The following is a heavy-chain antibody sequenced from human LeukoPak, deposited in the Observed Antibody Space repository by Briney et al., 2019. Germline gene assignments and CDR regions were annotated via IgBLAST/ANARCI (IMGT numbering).Heavy chain of an antibody. CDR3: AKGIYGGNPVGAFDI. Sequence: GGSLRLSCAASGFTVSSNYMSWVRQAPGKGLEWVSVIYSGGSTYYADSVKGRFTISRDNSKNTLYLQMNSLRAEDTAVYYCAKGIYGGNPVGAFDIWGQGTMVTVSS. D-gene: IGHD4-23*01. J-gene: IGHJ3*02. CDR2: IYSGGST. CDR1: GFTVSSNY. V-gene: IGHV3-53*01.